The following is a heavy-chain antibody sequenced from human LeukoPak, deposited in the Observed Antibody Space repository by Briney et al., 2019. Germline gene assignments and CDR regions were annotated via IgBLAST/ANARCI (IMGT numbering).Heavy chain of an antibody. CDR2: ISGSGGST. D-gene: IGHD3-10*01. CDR1: GFTFSSYA. J-gene: IGHJ6*02. Sequence: GGSLRLSCAASGFTFSSYAMSWVRQAPGKGLEWVSDISGSGGSTYYADSVKGRFTISRDNSKNTLYLQMNSLRAEDTAVYYCAKDMNNYYGSGSYYSYYYGMDVWGQGTTVTVSS. CDR3: AKDMNNYYGSGSYYSYYYGMDV. V-gene: IGHV3-23*01.